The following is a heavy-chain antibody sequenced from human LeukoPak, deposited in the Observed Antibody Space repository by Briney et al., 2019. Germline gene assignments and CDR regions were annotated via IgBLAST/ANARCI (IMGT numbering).Heavy chain of an antibody. CDR2: ISFDGSNK. Sequence: GRSLRLSCAASGFTFSSYTIHWVRQPPGKGLEWVAVISFDGSNKYYADSVKGRFTISRDNSKNTLYLQMNSLRAEDTAVYYCAKDGDLAGYSSSWRFDYWGQGTLVTVSS. CDR1: GFTFSSYT. D-gene: IGHD6-13*01. V-gene: IGHV3-30-3*01. CDR3: AKDGDLAGYSSSWRFDY. J-gene: IGHJ4*02.